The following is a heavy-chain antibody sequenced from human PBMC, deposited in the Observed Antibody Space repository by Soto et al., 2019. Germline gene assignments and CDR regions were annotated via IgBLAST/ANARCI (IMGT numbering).Heavy chain of an antibody. CDR2: INHSGST. CDR3: ARDKITGLFDY. Sequence: SETLSLTCAVYGGSFSGYYLTWIRQPPGTGLEWIGEINHSGSTNYNPSLKSRVTISVDTSKNQFSLKLTSVTAADTAVYYCARDKITGLFDYWGEGTLVTVSS. D-gene: IGHD2-8*02. V-gene: IGHV4-34*01. J-gene: IGHJ4*02. CDR1: GGSFSGYY.